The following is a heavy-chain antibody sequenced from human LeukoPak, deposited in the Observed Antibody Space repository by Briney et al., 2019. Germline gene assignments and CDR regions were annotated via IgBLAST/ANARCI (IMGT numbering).Heavy chain of an antibody. CDR2: ISSSGSTT. D-gene: IGHD5-24*01. CDR1: GFTFSSYD. Sequence: GGSLRLSCAASGFTFSSYDMSWVRRAPGKGLEWVSYISSSGSTTYYADSVKGRFTISRDNAKNSLYLQMNSLRAEDTAVYYCARDPPGYRDFDYWGQGTLVTVSS. CDR3: ARDPPGYRDFDY. J-gene: IGHJ4*02. V-gene: IGHV3-48*04.